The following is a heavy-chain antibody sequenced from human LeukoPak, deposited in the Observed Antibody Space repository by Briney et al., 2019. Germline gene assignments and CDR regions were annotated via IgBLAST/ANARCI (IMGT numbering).Heavy chain of an antibody. Sequence: GGSLRLSCAASGFTFSGSAMHWVHQASGKGLEWVGRIRSKANSYATAYAASVKGRFTISRDDSKNTAYLQMNSLKTEDTAVYYCTRQGITGTTLSTFTSDWGQGTLVTVSS. D-gene: IGHD1-7*01. CDR2: IRSKANSYAT. CDR1: GFTFSGSA. J-gene: IGHJ4*02. CDR3: TRQGITGTTLSTFTSD. V-gene: IGHV3-73*01.